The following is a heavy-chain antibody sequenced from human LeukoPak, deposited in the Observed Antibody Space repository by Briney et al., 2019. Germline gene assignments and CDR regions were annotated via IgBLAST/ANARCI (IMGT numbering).Heavy chain of an antibody. CDR1: GFTVSDHY. V-gene: IGHV3-66*02. Sequence: GGSLRLSCAASGFTVSDHYMSWVRQAPGQGLESVSLIYSGGTTLYADSVKGRFTISRDNSKNTLYLQMNSLRAEDTAVYYCAKETETGDFDYWGQGTLVTVSS. J-gene: IGHJ4*02. CDR3: AKETETGDFDY. CDR2: IYSGGTT. D-gene: IGHD3-9*01.